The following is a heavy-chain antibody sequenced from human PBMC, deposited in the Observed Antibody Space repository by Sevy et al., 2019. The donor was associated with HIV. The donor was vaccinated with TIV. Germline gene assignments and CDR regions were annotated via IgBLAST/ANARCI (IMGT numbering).Heavy chain of an antibody. Sequence: GGSLRLSCAASGFTVSSYAMSWVRQAPGKGLEWVSSISGSGGSTYYGDSVKGRFTISRDNSKNMLYLQMNCLGAEDTAVYYCANSEEVYDSGGYSGRWGQGTLVTVSS. CDR1: GFTVSSYA. CDR2: ISGSGGST. J-gene: IGHJ4*02. CDR3: ANSEEVYDSGGYSGR. V-gene: IGHV3-23*01. D-gene: IGHD3-22*01.